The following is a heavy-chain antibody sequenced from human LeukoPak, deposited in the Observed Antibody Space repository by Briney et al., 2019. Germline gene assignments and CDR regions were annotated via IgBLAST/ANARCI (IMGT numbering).Heavy chain of an antibody. V-gene: IGHV3-30*02. Sequence: SGGSLRLSCAASGFTFSSYGMHLVRQAPGKGLEWVAFIRYDGGNKYYADSVKGRFTISRDNSKNTLYLQMNSLRAEDTAVYYCAKAYGSGSYYFDYWGQGTLVTVSS. J-gene: IGHJ4*02. CDR2: IRYDGGNK. CDR3: AKAYGSGSYYFDY. CDR1: GFTFSSYG. D-gene: IGHD3-10*01.